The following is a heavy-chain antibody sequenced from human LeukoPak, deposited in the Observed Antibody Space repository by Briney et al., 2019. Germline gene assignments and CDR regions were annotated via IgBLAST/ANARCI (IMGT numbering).Heavy chain of an antibody. CDR3: AKDQGDYGDYWYYFDY. J-gene: IGHJ4*02. CDR2: ISGSGGST. CDR1: GFTFSSYG. D-gene: IGHD4-17*01. V-gene: IGHV3-23*01. Sequence: PGGSLRLSCAASGFTFSSYGMHWVRQAPGKGLEWVSAISGSGGSTYYADSVKGRFTISRDNSKNTLYLQMNSLRAEDTAVYYCAKDQGDYGDYWYYFDYWGQGTLVTVSS.